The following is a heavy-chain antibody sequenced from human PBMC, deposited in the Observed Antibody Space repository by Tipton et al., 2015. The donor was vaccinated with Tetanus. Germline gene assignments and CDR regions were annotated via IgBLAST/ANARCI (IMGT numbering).Heavy chain of an antibody. D-gene: IGHD3-3*01. Sequence: SLRLSCAASGFTFSSYAMSWVRQAPGKGLEWVSAISGSGGSAYYADSVKGRFTISRDNSKNTLYLQMNSLRAEDTAVYYCAKNRGYDFWSGYGFDYWGQGTLVTVSS. CDR2: ISGSGGSA. CDR3: AKNRGYDFWSGYGFDY. V-gene: IGHV3-23*01. CDR1: GFTFSSYA. J-gene: IGHJ4*02.